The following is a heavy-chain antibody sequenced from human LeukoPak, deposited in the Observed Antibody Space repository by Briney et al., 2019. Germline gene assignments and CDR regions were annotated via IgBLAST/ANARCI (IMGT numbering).Heavy chain of an antibody. CDR2: INGDGSGT. CDR1: GFTFSSYW. Sequence: PGGSLRLSCAASGFTFSSYWMHWVRQPPGKGLVWVSRINGDGSGTNYADSVKGRFSISRDNAKNTLYLQMNSMRAEDTAVYYCAIGIVPGYSLEYWGQGTLGTVSS. CDR3: AIGIVPGYSLEY. D-gene: IGHD3-9*01. V-gene: IGHV3-74*01. J-gene: IGHJ4*02.